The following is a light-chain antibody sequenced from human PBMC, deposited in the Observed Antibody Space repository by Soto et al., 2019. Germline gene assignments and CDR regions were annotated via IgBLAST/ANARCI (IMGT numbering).Light chain of an antibody. V-gene: IGLV1-44*01. Sequence: QSVLTQAPSASGIPGQRITISCSGSTSNIGRNTVHWYRQLPGTAPKLLIYSDNQRPSGVADRFSASKSGTSASLAISGLQSEDEADYFCATWDDSLTGPVFGGGTKVTVL. CDR2: SDN. J-gene: IGLJ3*02. CDR1: TSNIGRNT. CDR3: ATWDDSLTGPV.